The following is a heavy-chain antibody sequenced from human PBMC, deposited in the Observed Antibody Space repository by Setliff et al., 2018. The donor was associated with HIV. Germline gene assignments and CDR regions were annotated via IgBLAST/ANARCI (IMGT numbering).Heavy chain of an antibody. Sequence: LSLTCAVYGASFGDYSWSWIRQPPGKGLEWIGEINHSGSTNYNPSLKTRVTISVDTSKNQFSLKLTSVTDADTAVYYCATSPGFTGYGGSGWGKGTLVTVSS. D-gene: IGHD5-12*01. J-gene: IGHJ4*02. CDR2: INHSGST. V-gene: IGHV4-34*01. CDR3: ATSPGFTGYGGSG. CDR1: GASFGDYS.